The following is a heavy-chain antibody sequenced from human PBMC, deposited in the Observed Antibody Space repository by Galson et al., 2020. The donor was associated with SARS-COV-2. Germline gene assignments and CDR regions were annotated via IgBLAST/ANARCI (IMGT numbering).Heavy chain of an antibody. CDR3: ARVGDCRGGICYGAEYFQH. J-gene: IGHJ1*01. CDR2: ISSTGSYI. V-gene: IGHV3-11*04. D-gene: IGHD2-15*01. CDR1: GFTFRTYF. Sequence: NSAAFLRMSFVASGFTFRTYFISGVRQAPGKGLEWVSYISSTGSYINYADSVKGRLTISRDNAKNSLNLQMNSLRVEDTAVYYCARVGDCRGGICYGAEYFQHWGQGTLVTVSS.